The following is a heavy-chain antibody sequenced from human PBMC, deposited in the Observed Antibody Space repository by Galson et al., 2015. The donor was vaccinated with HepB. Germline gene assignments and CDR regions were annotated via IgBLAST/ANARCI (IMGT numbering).Heavy chain of an antibody. Sequence: SVKVSCKASGNTFTSNYMHWVGQAPGQGLEWMGIINPSGGTNYAQKFQGRVTMTRDTSTSTVYMELSSLRSEDTAVYYCARGSTVTTNAKYYFDYWGQGTLVTVSS. CDR3: ARGSTVTTNAKYYFDY. CDR1: GNTFTSNY. CDR2: INPSGGT. V-gene: IGHV1-46*03. D-gene: IGHD4-17*01. J-gene: IGHJ4*02.